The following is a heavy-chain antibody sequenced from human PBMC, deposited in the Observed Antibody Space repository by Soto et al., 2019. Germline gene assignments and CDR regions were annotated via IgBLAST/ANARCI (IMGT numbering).Heavy chain of an antibody. J-gene: IGHJ4*02. CDR1: GFTVSSYR. Sequence: GGSLRLSCAASGFTVSSYRMSWVRQAPGKGLEWVSVIYSAGSADFADSVKGRFTISRDNAKNTLYLQMNSLRAEDTAVYYCARDRGWSLFDYWGQGTLVTVSS. V-gene: IGHV3-66*01. CDR2: IYSAGSA. CDR3: ARDRGWSLFDY. D-gene: IGHD6-19*01.